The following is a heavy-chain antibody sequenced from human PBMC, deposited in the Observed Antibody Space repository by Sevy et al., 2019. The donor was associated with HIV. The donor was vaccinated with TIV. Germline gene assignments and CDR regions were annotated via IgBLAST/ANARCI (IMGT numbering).Heavy chain of an antibody. CDR3: ARDLGKVDDDGFATWFDP. V-gene: IGHV4-4*07. CDR2: IYPSGST. CDR1: GGSISSYN. D-gene: IGHD1-1*01. Sequence: SETLSLTCTVSGGSISSYNWSWIRQPAGKGLEWIGRIYPSGSTNYNPSLKSRVTMSVDTSKNQFSLKLSSVTAADTAVYYCARDLGKVDDDGFATWFDPWGQGTLVTVSS. J-gene: IGHJ5*02.